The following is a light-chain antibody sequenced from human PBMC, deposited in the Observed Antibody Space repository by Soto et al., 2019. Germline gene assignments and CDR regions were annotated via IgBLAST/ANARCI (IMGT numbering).Light chain of an antibody. J-gene: IGKJ1*01. CDR2: KAS. CDR1: QSISSW. V-gene: IGKV1-5*03. CDR3: QQYNSLWK. Sequence: DIQMTQSPSTLSASVGDRVTITCRASQSISSWLARYQQKPGKAPKLLIYKASSLESGVPSRFSGSGSGTEFTLTISSLQPDDFATYYCQQYNSLWKFGQGTKVEIK.